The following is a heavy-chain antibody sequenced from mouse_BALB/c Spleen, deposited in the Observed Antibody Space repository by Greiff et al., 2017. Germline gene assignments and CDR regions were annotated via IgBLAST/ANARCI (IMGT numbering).Heavy chain of an antibody. D-gene: IGHD4-1*01. V-gene: IGHV3-8*02. CDR2: ISYSGST. CDR1: GDSITSGY. Sequence: EVKLMESGPSLVKPSQTLSLTCSVTGDSITSGYWNWIRKFPGNKLEYMGYISYSGSTYYNPSLKSRISITRDTSKNQYYLQLNSVTTEDTATYYCARSPQLTGTGGFAYWGQGTLVTVSA. J-gene: IGHJ3*01. CDR3: ARSPQLTGTGGFAY.